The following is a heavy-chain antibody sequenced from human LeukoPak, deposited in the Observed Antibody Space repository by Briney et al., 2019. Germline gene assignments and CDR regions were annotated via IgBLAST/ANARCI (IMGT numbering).Heavy chain of an antibody. CDR1: GYTFTSYG. D-gene: IGHD1-26*01. CDR3: ARDTVGGATPYYYYGMDV. CDR2: ISAYNGNT. Sequence: GASVKVSCKASGYTFTSYGISWVRQAPGQGLEWMGWISAYNGNTNYAQKLQGRVTMTTDTSTSTAYMELRSLRSDDTAVYYCARDTVGGATPYYYYGMDVWGQGTTVTVSS. J-gene: IGHJ6*02. V-gene: IGHV1-18*01.